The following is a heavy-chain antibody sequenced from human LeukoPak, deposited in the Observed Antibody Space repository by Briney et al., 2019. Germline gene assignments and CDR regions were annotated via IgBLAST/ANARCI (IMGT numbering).Heavy chain of an antibody. CDR3: ARSRFGTMVRGVMDY. CDR1: GGTFSSYA. D-gene: IGHD3-10*01. V-gene: IGHV1-69*13. J-gene: IGHJ4*02. Sequence: ASVKVSCKASGGTFSSYAISWVRQAPGQGLEWMGGIIPIFGTANYAQKSQGRVTITADESTSTAYMELSSLRSEDTAVYYCARSRFGTMVRGVMDYWGQGTLVTVSS. CDR2: IIPIFGTA.